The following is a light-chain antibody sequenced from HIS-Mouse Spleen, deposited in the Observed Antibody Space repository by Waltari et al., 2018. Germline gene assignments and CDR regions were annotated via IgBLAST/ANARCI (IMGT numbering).Light chain of an antibody. V-gene: IGKV1-9*01. CDR2: AAS. Sequence: DIQLTQSPSFLSASVGDRVTITCRASQGISSYLAWYQQKPGKAPKLLIYAASTLQSGVPSRFSGSGSGTEFTLTISSLQPEDFATYYCQQLNSYPHTFGQGTKGEIK. J-gene: IGKJ1*01. CDR1: QGISSY. CDR3: QQLNSYPHT.